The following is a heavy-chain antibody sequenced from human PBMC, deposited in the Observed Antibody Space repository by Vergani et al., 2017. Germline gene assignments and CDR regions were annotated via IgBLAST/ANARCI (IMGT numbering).Heavy chain of an antibody. J-gene: IGHJ6*02. CDR1: SDSITSGDYY. V-gene: IGHV3-15*07. CDR3: TTDPRYCGDGACYWLRDHHYYGMDV. Sequence: VQLQESGPGLVKPSQTLSLTCTVSSDSITSGDYYLTWIRQHSGKGLEWVGRIKSTFDRGTTDYAAAVKGRFTISRDDSKNTLFLQMNGLKTEDIGVYYCTTDPRYCGDGACYWLRDHHYYGMDVWGQGTTVTVSS. D-gene: IGHD2-21*01. CDR2: IKSTFDRGTT.